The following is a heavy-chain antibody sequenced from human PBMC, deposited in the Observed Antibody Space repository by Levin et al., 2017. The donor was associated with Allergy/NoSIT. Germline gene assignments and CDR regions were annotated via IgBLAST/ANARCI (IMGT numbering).Heavy chain of an antibody. CDR2: ISGSGDTT. J-gene: IGHJ5*02. CDR1: GFTFTDYA. CDR3: AKAFPWYDP. V-gene: IGHV3-23*01. Sequence: GGSLRLSCAASGFTFTDYAMSWVRQAPGKGLEWVSAISGSGDTTHYAESVKGRFTTSRDNSKNTLYLQMNSLRADDTAVYYCAKAFPWYDPWGQGTLVTVSS.